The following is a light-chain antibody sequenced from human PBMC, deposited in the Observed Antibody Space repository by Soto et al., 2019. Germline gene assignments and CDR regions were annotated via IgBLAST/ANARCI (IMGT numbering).Light chain of an antibody. J-gene: IGKJ5*01. CDR3: QQYNNWPS. CDR1: ERLTGN. Sequence: EIVMTQSAATLSLSPGERATLSCRASERLTGNLAWYQHRPGQAPRLLIYEVSTRATYIPARFSGRGSRTEFTLTIMSLQSEDFAVYFCQQYNNWPSFGQGTRLEI. CDR2: EVS. V-gene: IGKV3-15*01.